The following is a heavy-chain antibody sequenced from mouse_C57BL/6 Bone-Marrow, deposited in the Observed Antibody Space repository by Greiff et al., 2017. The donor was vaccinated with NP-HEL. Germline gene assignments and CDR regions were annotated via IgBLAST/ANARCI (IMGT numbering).Heavy chain of an antibody. Sequence: EVKLMESGPELVKPGASVKIPCKASGYTFTDYNMDWVKQSHGKSLEWIGDINPNNGGTIYNQKFKGKATLTVDKSSSTAYMELRSLTSEDTAVYYCARRRGYYYGSTPYYYAMDYWGQGTSVTVSS. D-gene: IGHD1-1*01. V-gene: IGHV1-18*01. CDR3: ARRRGYYYGSTPYYYAMDY. CDR2: INPNNGGT. CDR1: GYTFTDYN. J-gene: IGHJ4*01.